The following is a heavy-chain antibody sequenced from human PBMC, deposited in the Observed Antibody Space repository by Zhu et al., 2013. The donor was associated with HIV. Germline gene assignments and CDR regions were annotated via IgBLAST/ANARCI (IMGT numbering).Heavy chain of an antibody. CDR2: ITPYNGKT. V-gene: IGHV1-18*03. J-gene: IGHJ3*02. CDR1: GYIFSNYG. Sequence: QVQVTQSEPVLRKSGASVRVSCKTSGYIFSNYGINWVRLAPGRGLEWMGWITPYNGKTAYSQKMQGRVTMTADISTGTVNLDLRTLTSDDMALYYCTRGMGGQTMTAFDIWGPGTMLTVSP. CDR3: TRGMGGQTMTAFDI. D-gene: IGHD1-26*01.